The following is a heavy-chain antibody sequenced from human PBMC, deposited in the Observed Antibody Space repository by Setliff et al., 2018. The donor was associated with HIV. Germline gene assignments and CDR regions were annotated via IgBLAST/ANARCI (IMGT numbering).Heavy chain of an antibody. Sequence: ASVKVSCKVSGFTFTDHFIHWVRQAPGKGLEWMGLIDPEDEKTIYAEKFLGRVTITADTSTNLVYMDLSGLRSEDTAIYYCAALAAAHPFDYWGQGTLVTVSS. V-gene: IGHV1-69-2*01. CDR1: GFTFTDHF. J-gene: IGHJ4*01. CDR2: IDPEDEKT. CDR3: AALAAAHPFDY. D-gene: IGHD6-13*01.